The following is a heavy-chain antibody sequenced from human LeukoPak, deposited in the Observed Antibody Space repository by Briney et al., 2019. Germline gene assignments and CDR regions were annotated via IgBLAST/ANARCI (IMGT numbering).Heavy chain of an antibody. Sequence: SEILSLTCTVSGGSINSHYWSWIRQSPGKGLEWIGYIYYTGTTNYNPSLKSRVTISLDTSKSQFSLKLTSVTAADTAVYHCARKSSGWFDSWGQGTLVTVSS. CDR2: IYYTGTT. J-gene: IGHJ5*01. CDR1: GGSINSHY. D-gene: IGHD1-26*01. V-gene: IGHV4-59*11. CDR3: ARKSSGWFDS.